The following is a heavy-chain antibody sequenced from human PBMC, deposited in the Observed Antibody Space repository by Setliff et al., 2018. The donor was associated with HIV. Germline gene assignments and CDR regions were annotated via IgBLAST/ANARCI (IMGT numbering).Heavy chain of an antibody. J-gene: IGHJ4*02. CDR3: VRDDDTTSHYGLFEF. CDR1: GFTLRSYG. Sequence: PGGSLRLSCAVSGFTLRSYGMHWVRQAPGKGLEWVTVLWFDGIRKYYADSVKGRFTISRDDSKNTVYLQMNSLRAEDTAVYYCVRDDDTTSHYGLFEFWGQGTLVTVSS. V-gene: IGHV3-33*01. D-gene: IGHD3-16*01. CDR2: LWFDGIRK.